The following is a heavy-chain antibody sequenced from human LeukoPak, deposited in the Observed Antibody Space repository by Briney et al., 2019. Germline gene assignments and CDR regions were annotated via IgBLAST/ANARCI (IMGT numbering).Heavy chain of an antibody. CDR2: INHSGST. D-gene: IGHD3-10*01. CDR3: AREAPISDSGSYYKSLGY. V-gene: IGHV4-34*01. CDR1: GGSFSGYY. J-gene: IGHJ4*02. Sequence: ASETLSLTCAVYGGSFSGYYWSWIRQPPGKGLEWIGEINHSGSTNYNPSLKSRVTISVDTSKNQFSLKLSSVTAADTAVYYCAREAPISDSGSYYKSLGYWGQGTLVTVSS.